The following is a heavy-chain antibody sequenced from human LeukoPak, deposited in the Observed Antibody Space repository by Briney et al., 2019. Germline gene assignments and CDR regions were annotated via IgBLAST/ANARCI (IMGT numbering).Heavy chain of an antibody. D-gene: IGHD5-24*01. CDR3: AREVEMATQFDY. Sequence: SETLSLTCTVSGGSISTHYWSWIRQPAGEGPEWIGRISTTGSTNYNPSLKSRVTMSIDTSKNQFSLKLSSVTAADTAVYYCAREVEMATQFDYWGQGTLVTVSS. V-gene: IGHV4-4*07. J-gene: IGHJ4*02. CDR2: ISTTGST. CDR1: GGSISTHY.